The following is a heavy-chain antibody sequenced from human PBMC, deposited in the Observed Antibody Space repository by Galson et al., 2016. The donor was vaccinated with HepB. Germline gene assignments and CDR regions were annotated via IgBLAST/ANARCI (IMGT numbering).Heavy chain of an antibody. Sequence: SVKVSCKASGGTFRSYAITWVRQAPGQGLEWMGGIIPPFGTANYAQKFPGRVTITADESTSTAYMELSSLRSEDTAMYYCASLYSSGYYVADYWGQGTLVTVSS. CDR2: IIPPFGTA. J-gene: IGHJ4*02. V-gene: IGHV1-69*13. CDR1: GGTFRSYA. CDR3: ASLYSSGYYVADY. D-gene: IGHD3-22*01.